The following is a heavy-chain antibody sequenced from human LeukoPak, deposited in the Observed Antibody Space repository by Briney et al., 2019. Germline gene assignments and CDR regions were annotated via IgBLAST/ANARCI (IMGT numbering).Heavy chain of an antibody. Sequence: TLSLTCTGSGCPTRSGGYYWSWIPQPPGKGLDWIGYIYHSGSTYYNPSLKSRVTISVDTSKNQFSLKLSSVTAADTAVYYCARAPPGVGATRVWGTSFDIWGQGTMVTVSS. V-gene: IGHV4-30-2*01. CDR1: GCPTRSGGYY. J-gene: IGHJ3*02. CDR2: IYHSGST. CDR3: ARAPPGVGATRVWGTSFDI. D-gene: IGHD1-26*01.